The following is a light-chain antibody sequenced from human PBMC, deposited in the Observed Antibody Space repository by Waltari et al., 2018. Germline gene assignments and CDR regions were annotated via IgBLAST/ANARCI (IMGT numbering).Light chain of an antibody. CDR2: GVS. CDR1: GRAIAAALY. V-gene: IGLV2-14*03. CDR3: CSYTTTTTWV. J-gene: IGLJ3*02. Sequence: QSALTQPASVSGSPGHSITIPCPGTGRAIAAALYVSWYQQRPGKAPKLLIYGVSQRPSGVSDRFSGSKSGNRASLTISGLQAEDDSDYYCCSYTTTTTWVFGGGTKLTVL.